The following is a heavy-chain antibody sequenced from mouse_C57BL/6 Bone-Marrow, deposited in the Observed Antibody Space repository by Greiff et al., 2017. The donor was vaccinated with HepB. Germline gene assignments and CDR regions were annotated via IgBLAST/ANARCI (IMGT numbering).Heavy chain of an antibody. J-gene: IGHJ4*01. D-gene: IGHD1-1*01. CDR1: GFTFSSYT. CDR2: ISGGGGNT. CDR3: ARSTTTYYYAMDY. V-gene: IGHV5-9*01. Sequence: EVKLVESGGGLVKPGGSLKLSCAASGFTFSSYTMSWVRQTPAKRLEWVATISGGGGNTYYPDSVKGRFTISRDNAKNTLYLQMSSLRSEDTALYYCARSTTTYYYAMDYWGQGTSVTVSS.